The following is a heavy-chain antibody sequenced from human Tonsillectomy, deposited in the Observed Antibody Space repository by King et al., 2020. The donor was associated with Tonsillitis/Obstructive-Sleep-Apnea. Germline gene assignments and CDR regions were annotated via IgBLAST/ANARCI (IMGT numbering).Heavy chain of an antibody. D-gene: IGHD2-15*01. CDR2: IIPIFGAS. CDR1: GGTFSNYA. Sequence: QLVQSGAEVKKPGSSVKVSCKASGGTFSNYAISWVRQAPGQGFEWMGGIIPIFGASDYAQKFQGRVTITADESTSTAYMELSSLRSEDTAVYYCARSGYCSGGSCYCLYWYFDLWGRGTLVTVSS. J-gene: IGHJ2*01. V-gene: IGHV1-69*01. CDR3: ARSGYCSGGSCYCLYWYFDL.